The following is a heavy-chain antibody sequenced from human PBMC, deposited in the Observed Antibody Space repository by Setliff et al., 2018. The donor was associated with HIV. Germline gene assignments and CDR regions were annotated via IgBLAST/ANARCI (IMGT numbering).Heavy chain of an antibody. Sequence: SSETLSLTCSVSGDSISRNNYYWGWISQAPGKGLEWIGEINQSGSTNYNSSLKNRVTMAINLSKNQFSLTLTSVTAADTAVYYCAVRAYGPLEYWAQGNQVTVSS. CDR3: AVRAYGPLEY. CDR2: INQSGST. J-gene: IGHJ4*02. D-gene: IGHD4-17*01. V-gene: IGHV4-39*01. CDR1: GDSISRNNYY.